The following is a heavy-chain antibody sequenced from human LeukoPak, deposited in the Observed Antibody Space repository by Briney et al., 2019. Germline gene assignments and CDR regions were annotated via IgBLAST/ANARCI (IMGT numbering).Heavy chain of an antibody. D-gene: IGHD6-13*01. CDR3: ARNRRDSSCSCNWFDP. CDR1: GYTFTGYY. J-gene: IGHJ5*02. CDR2: INPNSGGT. V-gene: IGHV1-2*02. Sequence: ASVKVSCKASGYTFTGYYMHWVRQAPGQGLEWMGWINPNSGGTNYAQKFQGRVTMTRDTSISTAYMELSRLRSDDTAVYYCARNRRDSSCSCNWFDPWGQGTLVTVSS.